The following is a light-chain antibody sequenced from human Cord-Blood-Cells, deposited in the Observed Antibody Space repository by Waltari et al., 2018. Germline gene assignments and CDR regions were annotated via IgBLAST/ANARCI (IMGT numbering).Light chain of an antibody. CDR1: SSDVGGYNY. V-gene: IGLV2-14*01. J-gene: IGLJ3*02. CDR2: DVS. CDR3: SSYTSSSTWV. Sequence: QSALTQPASVSGSPGQSITISCTGTSSDVGGYNYVSWYQQHPGQAPRLMIYDVSKRPSGVSNRFAGSESGNTASQTISGLHAGDEADYYCSSYTSSSTWVFGGGTKLTVL.